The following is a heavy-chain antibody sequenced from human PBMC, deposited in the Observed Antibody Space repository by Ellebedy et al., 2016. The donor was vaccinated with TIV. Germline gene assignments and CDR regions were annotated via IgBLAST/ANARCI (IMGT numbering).Heavy chain of an antibody. D-gene: IGHD2-15*01. CDR2: ISHTGTT. Sequence: MPSETLSLTCTVSGDSITSYYWTRFRQPPGKGLEWIGYISHTGTTKFSPSLLGRITMSLDTSTKEFSLKVFSVTAADTAFYYCAGDPSWRGPNWFAPWGQGTLATVSS. CDR3: AGDPSWRGPNWFAP. CDR1: GDSITSYY. V-gene: IGHV4-59*03. J-gene: IGHJ5*02.